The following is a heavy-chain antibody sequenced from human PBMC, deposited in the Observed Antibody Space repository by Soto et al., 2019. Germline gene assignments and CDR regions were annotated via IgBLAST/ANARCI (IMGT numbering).Heavy chain of an antibody. CDR2: ISYDGSNK. J-gene: IGHJ4*02. CDR3: ANSRSIRTGGRLSYFAY. D-gene: IGHD2-8*02. Sequence: GGSLRLSCAASGFTFSSYGMHWVRQAPGKGLEWVAVISYDGSNKYYADSVKGRFTISRDNSKNTLYLQMNSLRAEDTAVYYCANSRSIRTGGRLSYFAYWGQGTLVTVYS. V-gene: IGHV3-30*18. CDR1: GFTFSSYG.